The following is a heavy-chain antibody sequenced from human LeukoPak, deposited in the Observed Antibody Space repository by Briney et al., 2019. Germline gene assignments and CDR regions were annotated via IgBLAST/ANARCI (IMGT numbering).Heavy chain of an antibody. CDR2: INPNSGGT. CDR1: GYTFTGYY. Sequence: ASVKVSCKASGYTFTGYYMHWVRQAPGQGLEWMGWINPNSGGTNYAQKFQGRVTMTRDTSISTAYMELSRLRSDDTAVYYCARYLTGYCSSTSCYMEGFDPWGQGTLVTVSS. J-gene: IGHJ5*02. V-gene: IGHV1-2*02. D-gene: IGHD2-2*02. CDR3: ARYLTGYCSSTSCYMEGFDP.